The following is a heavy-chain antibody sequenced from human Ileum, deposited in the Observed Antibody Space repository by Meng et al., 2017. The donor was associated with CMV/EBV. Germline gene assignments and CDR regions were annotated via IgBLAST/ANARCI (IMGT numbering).Heavy chain of an antibody. V-gene: IGHV3-23*01. Sequence: SCAASGFPFSSHAMTWFRRAPGKGLEWVALISGGGGSTNYGDSAKGRFTISRDNSKNTVLLQMNSLRGDDTAVYYCAKVETYYYGSGSYSGDWGRGTLVTVSS. CDR2: ISGGGGST. CDR1: GFPFSSHA. J-gene: IGHJ4*02. D-gene: IGHD3-10*01. CDR3: AKVETYYYGSGSYSGD.